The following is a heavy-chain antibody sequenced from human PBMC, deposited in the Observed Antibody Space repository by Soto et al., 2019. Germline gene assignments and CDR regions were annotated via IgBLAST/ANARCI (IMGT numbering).Heavy chain of an antibody. CDR1: GYSFAGYW. Sequence: GESLKISCKGSGYSFAGYWITWVRQKPGKGLEWMGRIDPSDSQTYCSPSFRGHVTISVTKSITTVFLQWSSLRASDTAMYYCAGLSGGSWKLDYWGQGTLVTVSS. CDR2: IDPSDSQT. J-gene: IGHJ4*02. V-gene: IGHV5-10-1*01. D-gene: IGHD2-15*01. CDR3: AGLSGGSWKLDY.